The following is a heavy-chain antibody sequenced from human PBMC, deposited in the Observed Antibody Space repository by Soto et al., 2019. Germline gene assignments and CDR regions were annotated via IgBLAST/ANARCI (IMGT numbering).Heavy chain of an antibody. V-gene: IGHV3-53*01. Sequence: EVQLVESGGGLIQPGGSLRLSCAASGFTVSSNYMSWVRQAPGTGLEWVSVIYSGGSTYYADSVKGRFTISRDNSKNTLYLQMNSLRAEDTAVYYCARVDYGDHKGAFDIWGQGTMVTVSS. CDR3: ARVDYGDHKGAFDI. CDR2: IYSGGST. J-gene: IGHJ3*02. D-gene: IGHD4-17*01. CDR1: GFTVSSNY.